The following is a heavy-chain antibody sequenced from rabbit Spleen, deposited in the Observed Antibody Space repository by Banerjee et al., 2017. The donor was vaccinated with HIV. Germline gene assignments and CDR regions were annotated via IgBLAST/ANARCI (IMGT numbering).Heavy chain of an antibody. Sequence: QEQLVESGGGLVKPEGSLKLSCIASGFSFSNKAVMCWVRQAPGKGLEWIACINAVTGKAVYARWAKGRFTISKTSSTTVTLQMTSLTAADTATYFCGRGSAAMTMVITGYYLNLWGPGTLVTVS. CDR3: GRGSAAMTMVITGYYLNL. D-gene: IGHD2-1*01. V-gene: IGHV1S45*01. CDR1: GFSFSNKAV. CDR2: INAVTGKA. J-gene: IGHJ4*01.